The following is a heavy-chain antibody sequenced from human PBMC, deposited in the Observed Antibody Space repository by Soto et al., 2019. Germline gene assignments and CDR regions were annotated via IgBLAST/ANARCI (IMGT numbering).Heavy chain of an antibody. V-gene: IGHV3-30-3*01. CDR3: AGDLNSGYDSTGWGYGMDV. D-gene: IGHD5-12*01. Sequence: GGSLLVSCASSVFTFSIYAMHWVRQAPGKGLDWVAVISYDGSNKYYADSVKGRFTISRDNSKNTLYLQMNSLRAEDAAVYYCAGDLNSGYDSTGWGYGMDVWGQGTTVTVSS. CDR1: VFTFSIYA. CDR2: ISYDGSNK. J-gene: IGHJ6*02.